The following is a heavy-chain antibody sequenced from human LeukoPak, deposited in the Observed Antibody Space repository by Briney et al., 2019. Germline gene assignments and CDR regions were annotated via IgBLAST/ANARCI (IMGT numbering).Heavy chain of an antibody. Sequence: ASVKVSCKASGYTFISYAMHWVRQAPGQRLEWMGWINAGNGNTKYSQKFQGRVTITRDTSASTAYMELSSLRSEDTAVYYCAREDYDFWSGLVKYYYGMDVWGQGTTVTVSS. CDR2: INAGNGNT. CDR3: AREDYDFWSGLVKYYYGMDV. D-gene: IGHD3-3*01. J-gene: IGHJ6*02. V-gene: IGHV1-3*01. CDR1: GYTFISYA.